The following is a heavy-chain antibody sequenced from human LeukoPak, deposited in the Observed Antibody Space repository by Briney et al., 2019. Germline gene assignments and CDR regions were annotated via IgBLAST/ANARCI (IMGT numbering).Heavy chain of an antibody. CDR3: ARARGYCSSTSCYWRRGDYGSGSPFDY. CDR2: IYYSGST. V-gene: IGHV4-39*07. D-gene: IGHD2-2*01. Sequence: PSETLSLTCTVSGGSISSSSYYWGWIRQPPGKGLEWIGSIYYSGSTYYNPSLKSRVTISVDTSKNQFSLKLSSVAAADTAVYYCARARGYCSSTSCYWRRGDYGSGSPFDYWGQGTLVTVSS. J-gene: IGHJ4*02. CDR1: GGSISSSSYY.